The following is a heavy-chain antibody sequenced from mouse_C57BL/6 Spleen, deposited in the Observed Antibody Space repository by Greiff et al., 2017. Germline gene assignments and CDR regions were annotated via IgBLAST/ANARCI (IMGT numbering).Heavy chain of an antibody. CDR2: INPYNGGT. CDR1: GYTFTDYY. J-gene: IGHJ1*03. V-gene: IGHV1-19*01. CDR3: AREEGYYGSSRYWYFDV. D-gene: IGHD1-1*01. Sequence: VQLKQSGPVLVKPGASVKMSCKASGYTFTDYYMNWVKQSHGKSLEWIGVINPYNGGTSYNQKFKGKATLTVDKSFSTAYMELNSLSSEDSAVYYCAREEGYYGSSRYWYFDVWGTGTTVTVSS.